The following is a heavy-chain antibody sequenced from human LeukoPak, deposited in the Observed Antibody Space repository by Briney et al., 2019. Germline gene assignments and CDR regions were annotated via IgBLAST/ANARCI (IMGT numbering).Heavy chain of an antibody. CDR3: ARWYYDSSGYSTLDY. CDR1: GYSFTSYW. CDR2: IYPGDSDT. J-gene: IGHJ4*02. V-gene: IGHV5-51*01. D-gene: IGHD3-22*01. Sequence: GESLKISCKGSGYSFTSYWIGWVRQMPGKGLEWMGIIYPGDSDTRYSPSFQGQVTISADKSIGTAYLQWSSLKASDTAMYYCARWYYDSSGYSTLDYWGQGTLVTVSS.